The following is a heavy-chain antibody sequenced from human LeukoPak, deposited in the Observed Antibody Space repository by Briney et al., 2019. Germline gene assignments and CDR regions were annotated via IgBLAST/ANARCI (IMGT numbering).Heavy chain of an antibody. J-gene: IGHJ4*02. CDR2: IIPIFGTA. CDR3: ARAAAGTYDSSGYWVY. Sequence: SVKVSCKASGGTFSSYAISWVRQAPGQGVEWMGGIIPIFGTANYAQKFQGRVTITADESTSTAYMELSSLRSEDTAVYYCARAAAGTYDSSGYWVYWGQGTLVTVSS. CDR1: GGTFSSYA. V-gene: IGHV1-69*01. D-gene: IGHD3-22*01.